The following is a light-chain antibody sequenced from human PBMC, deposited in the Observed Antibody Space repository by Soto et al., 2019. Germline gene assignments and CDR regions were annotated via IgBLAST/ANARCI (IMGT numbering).Light chain of an antibody. J-gene: IGKJ5*01. CDR1: QDIKNY. CDR2: DAS. CDR3: QKYDLLPIN. V-gene: IGKV1-33*01. Sequence: DIQMTHSPCSLSASVVDGVSITFRASQDIKNYINWYQQKPGKAPNLLIYDASSLQTGVPSRFSGSGSGTHFTFTINSLQPEDFATYYCQKYDLLPINFGQGTRLEIK.